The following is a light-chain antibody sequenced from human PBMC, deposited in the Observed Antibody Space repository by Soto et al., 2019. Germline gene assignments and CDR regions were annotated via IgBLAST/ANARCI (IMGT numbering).Light chain of an antibody. CDR2: LEGSGSY. V-gene: IGLV4-60*02. Sequence: QPVLTQSSSASASLGSSVKLTCTLSSGHSSYIIAWHQQQPGKAPRYLMKLEGSGSYNKGSGVPDRFSGSSSGADRYLTISTLQFEDEADYNCETWDSNTHTVFGGGTKLTVL. CDR3: ETWDSNTHTV. CDR1: SGHSSYI. J-gene: IGLJ3*02.